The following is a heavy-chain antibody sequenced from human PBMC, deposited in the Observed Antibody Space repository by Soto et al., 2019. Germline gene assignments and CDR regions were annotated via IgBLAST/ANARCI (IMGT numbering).Heavy chain of an antibody. Sequence: QVQLVESGGGVVQPGRSLRLSCAASGFTFSSYAMHWVRQAPGKGLEWVAVISYDGSNKYYADSVKGRFTISRDNSKNTLYLQMNSLRAEDTAVYYCARDRRGGYDFDYWGQGTLVTVSS. J-gene: IGHJ4*02. CDR2: ISYDGSNK. CDR3: ARDRRGGYDFDY. V-gene: IGHV3-30-3*01. D-gene: IGHD5-12*01. CDR1: GFTFSSYA.